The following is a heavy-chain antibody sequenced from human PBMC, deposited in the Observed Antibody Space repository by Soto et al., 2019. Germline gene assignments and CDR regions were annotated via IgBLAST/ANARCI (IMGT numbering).Heavy chain of an antibody. D-gene: IGHD1-1*01. CDR3: ARGQLELYYGMDV. CDR2: INAGNGNT. Sequence: ASVKVSCKASVYTFTSYAMHWVRQAPGQRLEWMGWINAGNGNTKYSQKFQGRVTITRDTSTSTAYMELSSLRSEDTAVYYCARGQLELYYGMDVWGQGTTVTVSS. V-gene: IGHV1-3*01. J-gene: IGHJ6*02. CDR1: VYTFTSYA.